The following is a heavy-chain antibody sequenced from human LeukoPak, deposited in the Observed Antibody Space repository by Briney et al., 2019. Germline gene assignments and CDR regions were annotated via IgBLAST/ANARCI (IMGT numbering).Heavy chain of an antibody. Sequence: PGGSRRLSCAASGFTVSKNYMSWVRQAPGKGLEWVSVIYSGGNTYYADSVKGRFTISRDNSKNTLYLQMNSLRAEDTAVYYCARDPTGATDYWGQGTLVTVSS. V-gene: IGHV3-53*01. CDR3: ARDPTGATDY. J-gene: IGHJ4*02. CDR1: GFTVSKNY. CDR2: IYSGGNT. D-gene: IGHD1-1*01.